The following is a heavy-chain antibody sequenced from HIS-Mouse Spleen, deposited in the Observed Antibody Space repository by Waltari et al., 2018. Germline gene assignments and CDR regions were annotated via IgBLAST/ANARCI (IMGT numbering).Heavy chain of an antibody. V-gene: IGHV4-39*07. CDR3: AREIPYSSSWYDWYFDL. D-gene: IGHD6-13*01. CDR2: IFYSGST. CDR1: GGPISSSSYY. Sequence: QLQLQESGPGLVKPSETLFLTCTVSGGPISSSSYYLGWIRQPPGKGLEWIGSIFYSGSTYYNPSLKSRVTISVDTSKNQFSLKLSSVTAADTAVYYCAREIPYSSSWYDWYFDLWGRGTLVTVSS. J-gene: IGHJ2*01.